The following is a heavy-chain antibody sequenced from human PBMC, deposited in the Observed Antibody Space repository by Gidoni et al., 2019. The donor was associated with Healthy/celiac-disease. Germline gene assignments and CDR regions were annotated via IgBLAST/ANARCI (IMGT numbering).Heavy chain of an antibody. V-gene: IGHV4-4*02. CDR3: ARAAVAGFNFDY. D-gene: IGHD6-19*01. CDR1: GGSISSSNW. Sequence: QVQLQESGPGLVKPSGTLSLTCAVSGGSISSSNWWSWVRQPPGKGLEWMGEIYHRGSTNYNPSLKSRVPISVDKSKNQFSLKLSSVTTADTAVYYCARAAVAGFNFDYWGQGTLVTVSS. J-gene: IGHJ4*02. CDR2: IYHRGST.